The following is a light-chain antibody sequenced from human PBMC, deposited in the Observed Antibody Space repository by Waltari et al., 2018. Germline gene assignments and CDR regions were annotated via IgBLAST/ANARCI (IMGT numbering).Light chain of an antibody. J-gene: IGLJ2*01. V-gene: IGLV2-23*02. CDR3: SSYAGSSKGV. Sequence: QSALTQPASVSGSPGQSLTISCTGTSSDVGNYKRVSWYQQHPGKAPKLMIYAVSKRPSGVSDSFSGSKSGDMASLTISGLQPEDEAEYFCSSYAGSSKGVFGGGTKVTVL. CDR2: AVS. CDR1: SSDVGNYKR.